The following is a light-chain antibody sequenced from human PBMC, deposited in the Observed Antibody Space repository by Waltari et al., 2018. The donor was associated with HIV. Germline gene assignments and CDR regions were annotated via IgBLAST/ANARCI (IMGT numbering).Light chain of an antibody. J-gene: IGKJ1*01. CDR2: KTA. Sequence: DIQMTQSPSTLSASVGDRVTITCRASQSINSWLAWYQQKPGAAPQLLIYKTANLESGVLSMCRGSGFGTEFTLTISSLQPDDFSTYFCQPYNRYSWTFGQGTKVDIK. CDR1: QSINSW. CDR3: QPYNRYSWT. V-gene: IGKV1-5*03.